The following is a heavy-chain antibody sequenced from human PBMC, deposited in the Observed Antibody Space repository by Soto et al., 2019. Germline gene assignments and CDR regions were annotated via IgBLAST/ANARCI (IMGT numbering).Heavy chain of an antibody. J-gene: IGHJ6*02. CDR1: GFTFSSYS. Sequence: GSLRLSCAASGFTFSSYSMKWVRQAPGKGLEWVSYISSSSSTIYYADSVKGRFTISRDNAKNSLYLQMNSLRDEDTAVYYCATSRITGTYDYYYYGMDVWGQGTTVTVSS. CDR2: ISSSSSTI. CDR3: ATSRITGTYDYYYYGMDV. D-gene: IGHD1-7*01. V-gene: IGHV3-48*02.